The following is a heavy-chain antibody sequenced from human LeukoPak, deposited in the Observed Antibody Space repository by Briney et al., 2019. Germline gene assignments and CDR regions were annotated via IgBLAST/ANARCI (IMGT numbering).Heavy chain of an antibody. V-gene: IGHV1-8*01. CDR1: GYTFTSYD. CDR3: ARGIHNRKGGNFDWLS. D-gene: IGHD3-9*01. Sequence: ASVKVSCKASGYTFTSYDINWVRQATGQGLEWMGWMNPNSGDTGYAQKFQGRVTMTRNTSISTAYMELSSLRSEDTAVYYCARGIHNRKGGNFDWLSWGQGTLVTVSS. J-gene: IGHJ5*02. CDR2: MNPNSGDT.